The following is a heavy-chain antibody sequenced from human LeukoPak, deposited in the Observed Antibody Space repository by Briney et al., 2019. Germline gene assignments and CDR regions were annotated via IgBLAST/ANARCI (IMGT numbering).Heavy chain of an antibody. CDR2: ISWDGGST. D-gene: IGHD3-16*01. Sequence: GGSLRLSCAASGFTFDDYSMHWVRQGPGKGLEWVSVISWDGGSTSYADSVRGRFTISRDNSKNSLYLQMNSLRSEDSALYYCAKDRGGVDYWGQGTLVTVSS. V-gene: IGHV3-43*01. CDR3: AKDRGGVDY. J-gene: IGHJ4*02. CDR1: GFTFDDYS.